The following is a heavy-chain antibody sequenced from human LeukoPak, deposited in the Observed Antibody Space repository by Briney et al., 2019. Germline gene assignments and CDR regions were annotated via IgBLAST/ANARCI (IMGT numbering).Heavy chain of an antibody. D-gene: IGHD2-15*01. V-gene: IGHV1-18*01. CDR3: ARDGGYCSGGSCYSSAFDI. J-gene: IGHJ3*02. CDR2: ISAYNGNT. Sequence: GASVKVSCKASGYTFTSYGISWVRQAPGQGLEWMGWISAYNGNTNYAQKLQGRVTMTTDTSTSTAYMELRSLRSDDTAVYYCARDGGYCSGGSCYSSAFDIWGQGTMVTVSS. CDR1: GYTFTSYG.